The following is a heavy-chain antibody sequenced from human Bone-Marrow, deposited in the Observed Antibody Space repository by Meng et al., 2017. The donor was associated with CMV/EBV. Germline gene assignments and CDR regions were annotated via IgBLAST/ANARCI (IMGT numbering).Heavy chain of an antibody. CDR3: TTGAKATSSSSWGPGDFDYSYYGMDV. CDR2: IKRKTDGGTI. V-gene: IGHV3-15*01. J-gene: IGHJ6*02. D-gene: IGHD6-13*01. Sequence: GESLKISCAASGVTFSNAWMSWGCQVPGKGVEWVGRIKRKTDGGTIDYAAPVKGRFTISRDDSKNTLYLQMNSLKTEDTAVYYCTTGAKATSSSSWGPGDFDYSYYGMDVWGQGTTVTVSS. CDR1: GVTFSNAW.